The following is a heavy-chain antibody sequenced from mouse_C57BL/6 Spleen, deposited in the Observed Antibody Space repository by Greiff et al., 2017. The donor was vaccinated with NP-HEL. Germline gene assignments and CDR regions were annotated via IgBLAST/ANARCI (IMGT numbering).Heavy chain of an antibody. CDR2: IYPRSGNT. D-gene: IGHD1-1*01. Sequence: VQLQESGAELARPGASVKLSCKASGYTFTSYGISWVKQRTGQGLEWIGEIYPRSGNTYYNEKFKGQATLTADKSSSTAYMELRSLTSEDSAVYFCARGTTVVATGFDYWGQGTTLTVSS. CDR3: ARGTTVVATGFDY. CDR1: GYTFTSYG. J-gene: IGHJ2*01. V-gene: IGHV1-81*01.